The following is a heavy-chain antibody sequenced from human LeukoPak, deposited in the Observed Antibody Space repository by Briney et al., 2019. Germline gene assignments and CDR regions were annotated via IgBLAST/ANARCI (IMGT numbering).Heavy chain of an antibody. V-gene: IGHV3-53*01. CDR2: IYKNAIT. Sequence: GGSLRLSCAASGFTVSSNYMTWVRQAPGKGLEWVSVIYKNAITYHADTVKGRFTISRDNSKNMLYLQMNSLRAEDTAVYYCAELGITMIGGVWGKGTTVTISS. D-gene: IGHD3-10*02. CDR1: GFTVSSNY. J-gene: IGHJ6*04. CDR3: AELGITMIGGV.